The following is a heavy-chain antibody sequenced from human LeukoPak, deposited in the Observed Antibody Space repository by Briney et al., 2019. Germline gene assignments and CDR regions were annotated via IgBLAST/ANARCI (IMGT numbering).Heavy chain of an antibody. V-gene: IGHV3-74*01. J-gene: IGHJ4*02. Sequence: GGSLRLSCAASGFTFTDHWVHWVRQAPGKGLMWVSRVNGDGSSTSYADSVEGRFTISRDNAKNTVYLQMNSLRVEDSAVYYCTRTGDSTGYTYYYDYWGQGTLVTVSS. D-gene: IGHD6-19*01. CDR1: GFTFTDHW. CDR3: TRTGDSTGYTYYYDY. CDR2: VNGDGSST.